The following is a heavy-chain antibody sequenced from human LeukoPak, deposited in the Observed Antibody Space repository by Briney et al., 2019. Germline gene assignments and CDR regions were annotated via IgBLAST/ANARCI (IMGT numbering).Heavy chain of an antibody. J-gene: IGHJ4*02. CDR3: AKDPSRIAAAGDY. V-gene: IGHV3-23*01. Sequence: GVALRLSCAASGFTFSDYAVNWVRPAPGKGLEWVCGIHASGYSTDYADSVKGRFTVSRDNSKNTLYLQMNSLRAEDTAVYYCAKDPSRIAAAGDYWGQGTLVTV. CDR1: GFTFSDYA. D-gene: IGHD6-13*01. CDR2: IHASGYST.